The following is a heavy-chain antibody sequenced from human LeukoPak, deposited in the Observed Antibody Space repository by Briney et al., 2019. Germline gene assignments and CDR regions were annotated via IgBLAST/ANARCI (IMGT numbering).Heavy chain of an antibody. Sequence: GGSLRLSCGASGFTFNSYSMNWVRQAPGKGLEWVAVISYDGSNKYYADSVKGRFTISRDNSKNTLYLQMNSLRAEDTAVYYCAREYPTYYFDYWGQGTLVTVSS. CDR3: AREYPTYYFDY. CDR2: ISYDGSNK. J-gene: IGHJ4*02. V-gene: IGHV3-30*03. CDR1: GFTFNSYS. D-gene: IGHD2-2*02.